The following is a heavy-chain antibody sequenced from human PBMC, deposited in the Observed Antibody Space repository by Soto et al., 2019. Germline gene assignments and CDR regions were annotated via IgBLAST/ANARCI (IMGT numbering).Heavy chain of an antibody. J-gene: IGHJ6*02. CDR1: GYTFTSYG. D-gene: IGHD4-4*01. CDR2: ISAYNGNT. CDR3: ARDDPTTVTGYYGMDV. Sequence: GASVKVSCEASGYTFTSYGISWVRQAPGQGLEWMGWISAYNGNTNYAQKLQGRVTMTTDTSTSTAYMELRSLRSDDTAVYYCARDDPTTVTGYYGMDVWGQGTTVTVSS. V-gene: IGHV1-18*01.